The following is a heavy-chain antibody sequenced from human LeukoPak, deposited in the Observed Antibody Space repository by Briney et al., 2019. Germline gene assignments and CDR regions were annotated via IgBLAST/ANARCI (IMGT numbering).Heavy chain of an antibody. V-gene: IGHV3-33*06. Sequence: PGGSLRLSCAASGFTFRSYGMHWVRQAPGKGLEWVAVIWYDGSNKYYADSVKGRFTISRDNSKNTLYLQMNSLRAEDTAVYYCAKDYYDRDYFDYWGQGTLVTVSS. CDR2: IWYDGSNK. D-gene: IGHD3-22*01. J-gene: IGHJ4*02. CDR1: GFTFRSYG. CDR3: AKDYYDRDYFDY.